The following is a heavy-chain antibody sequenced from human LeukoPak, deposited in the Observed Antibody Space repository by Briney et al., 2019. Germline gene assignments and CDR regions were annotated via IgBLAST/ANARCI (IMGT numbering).Heavy chain of an antibody. V-gene: IGHV3-11*04. CDR3: ARGPRYYYDSSGYYFLDY. J-gene: IGHJ4*02. CDR1: GFTLSDYY. D-gene: IGHD3-22*01. Sequence: PGGSLGLSCAASGFTLSDYYMSWIRQAPGKGLEWVSYISSSGSTIYYADSVKGRFTISRDNAKNSLYLQMNSLRAEDTAVYYCARGPRYYYDSSGYYFLDYWGQGTLVTVSS. CDR2: ISSSGSTI.